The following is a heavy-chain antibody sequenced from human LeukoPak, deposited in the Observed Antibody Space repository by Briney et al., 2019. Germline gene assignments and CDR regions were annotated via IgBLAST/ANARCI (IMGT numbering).Heavy chain of an antibody. CDR1: GGSISSSSYY. Sequence: SETLSLTCTVSGGSISSSSYYWGWIRQPPGKGLEWIGSIFYTGSTYYNPSLKSRVTISVDTSKNQFSLKLSSVTAADTAVYYCARLHYGGNYGYYYYYMDVWGKGTTVTVSS. D-gene: IGHD4-23*01. V-gene: IGHV4-39*01. CDR2: IFYTGST. CDR3: ARLHYGGNYGYYYYYMDV. J-gene: IGHJ6*03.